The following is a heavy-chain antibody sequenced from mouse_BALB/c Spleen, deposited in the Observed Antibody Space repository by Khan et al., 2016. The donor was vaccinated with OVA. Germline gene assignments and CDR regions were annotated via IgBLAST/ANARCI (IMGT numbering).Heavy chain of an antibody. CDR1: GFNIKDYY. CDR2: IDPENGNT. V-gene: IGHV14-1*02. Sequence: VRLQQSGTELVRPGALVGLSCTASGFNIKDYYIHWVKQRPDQGLEWIGWIDPENGNTIYDPTFQGKASITADTSYNTAYLQLSSLTSEDTAVYYWPRSILLCLDDWGQGTTLTVSS. CDR3: PRSILLCLDD. D-gene: IGHD6-2*01. J-gene: IGHJ2*01.